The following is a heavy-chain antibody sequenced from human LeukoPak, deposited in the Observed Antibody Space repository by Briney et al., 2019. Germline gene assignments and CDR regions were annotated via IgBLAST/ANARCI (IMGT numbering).Heavy chain of an antibody. CDR3: ATGLVGANR. D-gene: IGHD1-26*01. V-gene: IGHV3-7*05. CDR2: IKQDGSEK. J-gene: IGHJ5*02. Sequence: PGGSLRLSCAASGIPFSSYWMSWVRQGPGKGLEWVANIKQDGSEKSYVGSVKGRFTISRDNAKNSLYLQMNSLRADDTAVYYCATGLVGANRWGQGTLVTVSS. CDR1: GIPFSSYW.